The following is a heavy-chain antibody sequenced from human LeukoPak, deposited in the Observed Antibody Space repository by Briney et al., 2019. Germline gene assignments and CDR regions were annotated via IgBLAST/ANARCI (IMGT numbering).Heavy chain of an antibody. J-gene: IGHJ4*02. D-gene: IGHD1-26*01. Sequence: SETLSLTCAVYGGSFSGYYWSWIRQPPGKGLEWIGEINHSGSTNYNPSLKSRVTISVDTSKNRFSLKLSSVTAADTAVYYCATTNRIVGATYYFDYWGQGTLVTVSS. V-gene: IGHV4-34*01. CDR3: ATTNRIVGATYYFDY. CDR1: GGSFSGYY. CDR2: INHSGST.